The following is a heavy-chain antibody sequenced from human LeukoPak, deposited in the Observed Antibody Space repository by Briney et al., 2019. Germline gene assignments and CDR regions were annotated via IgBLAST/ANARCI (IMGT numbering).Heavy chain of an antibody. CDR3: AKVLAAAVFDY. V-gene: IGHV3-74*01. CDR2: INGDGSST. Sequence: GGSLRLSCAASGFTFSSYWMHWVRQAPGKGLVWVSRINGDGSSTSYADSVKGRFTISRDNSKNTLYLQMNSLRAEDTAVYYCAKVLAAAVFDYWGQGTLVTVSS. D-gene: IGHD6-13*01. CDR1: GFTFSSYW. J-gene: IGHJ4*02.